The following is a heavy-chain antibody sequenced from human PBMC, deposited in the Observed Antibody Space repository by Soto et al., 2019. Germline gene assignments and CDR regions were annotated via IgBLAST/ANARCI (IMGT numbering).Heavy chain of an antibody. CDR3: ARDIKRPGDPERGNAFDI. CDR1: GFTFSSYA. CDR2: ISYDGSNK. V-gene: IGHV3-30*04. J-gene: IGHJ3*02. D-gene: IGHD2-21*01. Sequence: GGSLRLSCAASGFTFSSYAMHWVRQAPGKGLEWVAAISYDGSNKYYADSVKGRFTISRDNSKDTLYLQMNSLRAEDTAVDSSARDIKRPGDPERGNAFDIWGQGTMVTVSS.